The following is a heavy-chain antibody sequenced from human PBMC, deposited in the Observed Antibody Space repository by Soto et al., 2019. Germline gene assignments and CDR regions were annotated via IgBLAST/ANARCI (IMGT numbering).Heavy chain of an antibody. CDR2: IEQSGSS. V-gene: IGHV4-34*01. D-gene: IGHD3-10*01. J-gene: IGHJ4*02. CDR1: GGSFSGYY. Sequence: SETLSLPCAVYGGSFSGYYWSWIRQPPGKGLEWIGEIEQSGSSSYNPTLKSRVAVPIDPSKNQFYLKLSSVTAADTAVYYCARGGPGSSGSGSYYQRWGQGTLVTVSS. CDR3: ARGGPGSSGSGSYYQR.